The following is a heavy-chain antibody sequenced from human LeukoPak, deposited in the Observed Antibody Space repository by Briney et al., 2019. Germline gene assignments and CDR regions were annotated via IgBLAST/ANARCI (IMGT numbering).Heavy chain of an antibody. J-gene: IGHJ5*02. D-gene: IGHD3-3*01. Sequence: GESLKISCKGSGYSLTDYWIAWVRQMPGKGLELMGITYTGDSETTYSPSFQGQVTISADKSISTAYLQWSSLKASDTAMYYCARHRQPYDFWSGYYGWFDPWGQGTLVTVSS. CDR3: ARHRQPYDFWSGYYGWFDP. CDR1: GYSLTDYW. V-gene: IGHV5-51*01. CDR2: TYTGDSET.